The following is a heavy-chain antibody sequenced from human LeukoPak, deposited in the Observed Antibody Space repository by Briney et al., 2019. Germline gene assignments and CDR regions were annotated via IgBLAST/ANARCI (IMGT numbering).Heavy chain of an antibody. V-gene: IGHV1-69*13. J-gene: IGHJ4*02. Sequence: SVKVSCKASGGTFSSYAISWVRQAPGQGLEWMGGIIPIFGTANYAQKFQGRVTTTADESTSTAYMELSSLRSEDTAVYYCARRGGGDSLRFDYWGQGTLVTVSS. CDR2: IIPIFGTA. CDR1: GGTFSSYA. D-gene: IGHD3-10*01. CDR3: ARRGGGDSLRFDY.